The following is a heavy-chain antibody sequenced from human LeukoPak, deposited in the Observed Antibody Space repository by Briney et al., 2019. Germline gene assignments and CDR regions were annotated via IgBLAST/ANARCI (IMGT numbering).Heavy chain of an antibody. Sequence: GRSLRLSCAASGFTFSSYDMHWVRHGAGDGLEWVSAIRTDGDTYYADPVKGRFTIARENAKNSLYLQMNSLRAEDTAVYYCARRGQRSGGIAVAGTLGYWGQGTLVTVSS. CDR3: ARRGQRSGGIAVAGTLGY. CDR2: IRTDGDT. V-gene: IGHV3-13*01. CDR1: GFTFSSYD. D-gene: IGHD6-19*01. J-gene: IGHJ4*02.